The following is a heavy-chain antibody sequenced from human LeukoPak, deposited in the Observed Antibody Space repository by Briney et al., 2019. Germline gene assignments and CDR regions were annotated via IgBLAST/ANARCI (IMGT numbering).Heavy chain of an antibody. J-gene: IGHJ4*02. Sequence: SETLSLTCAVYGGSFSGYYRSWIRQPPGKGLEWIGEINHSGSTNYNPSLKSRVTISVDTSKNQFSLKLSSVTAADTAVYYCARGGMVRGVITTFDYWGQGTLVTVSS. D-gene: IGHD3-10*01. V-gene: IGHV4-34*01. CDR3: ARGGMVRGVITTFDY. CDR2: INHSGST. CDR1: GGSFSGYY.